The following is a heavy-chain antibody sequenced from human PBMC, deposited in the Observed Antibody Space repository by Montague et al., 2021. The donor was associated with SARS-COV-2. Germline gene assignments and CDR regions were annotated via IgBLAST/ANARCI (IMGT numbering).Heavy chain of an antibody. Sequence: CAISGDSVSSNSVSWNWIRQSPSRGLELLGRTYYKSKWSNEYALSVKSRITITPDTSKNQLSLQLTSVTPEDTAVYYCTRAAWGVQDYWGQGSLVTVSS. D-gene: IGHD3-10*01. CDR3: TRAAWGVQDY. V-gene: IGHV6-1*01. CDR1: GDSVSSNSVS. J-gene: IGHJ4*02. CDR2: TYYKSKWSN.